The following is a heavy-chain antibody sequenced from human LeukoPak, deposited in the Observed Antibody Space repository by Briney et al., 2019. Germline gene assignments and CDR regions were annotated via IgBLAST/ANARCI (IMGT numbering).Heavy chain of an antibody. Sequence: GGSLRLSCAASGFTFSSYSMNWVRQAPGKGLVWVSRINSDGNYTTYADSVKGRFTISRDNSKNTLYLQMNSLRAEDTAVYYCAKVQSYYFYYGMDVWGQGTTVTVSS. D-gene: IGHD2-21*01. CDR3: AKVQSYYFYYGMDV. CDR2: INSDGNYT. V-gene: IGHV3-74*01. CDR1: GFTFSSYS. J-gene: IGHJ6*02.